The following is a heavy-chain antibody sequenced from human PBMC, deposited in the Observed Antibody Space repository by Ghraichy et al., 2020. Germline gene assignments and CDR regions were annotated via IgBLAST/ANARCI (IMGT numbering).Heavy chain of an antibody. D-gene: IGHD3-3*01. V-gene: IGHV4-4*07. CDR2: IYTSGST. CDR3: AREGDFTIKD. Sequence: SETLSLTCTVSGGSISSYYWTWIRQPAGKGLEWIGRIYTSGSTNYNPSLESRVAMSVDTSKNQFSLKLTSVTAADTAVYYCAREGDFTIKDWGQGTLVTVSS. J-gene: IGHJ4*02. CDR1: GGSISSYY.